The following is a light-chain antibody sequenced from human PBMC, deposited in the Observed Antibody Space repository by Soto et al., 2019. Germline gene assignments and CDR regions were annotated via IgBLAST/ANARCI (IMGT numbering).Light chain of an antibody. CDR2: GAS. CDR1: QSVSSN. J-gene: IGKJ2*01. CDR3: QQYNNWPYT. V-gene: IGKV3-15*01. Sequence: EIVMTQSPATLSVSPGEKATLSCRASQSVSSNLAWDQQKPGQAPRLLIYGASTRATGIPARFSGSGSGTEFTLTISSLQSEDFAVYYCQQYNNWPYTFSQGTKLEIK.